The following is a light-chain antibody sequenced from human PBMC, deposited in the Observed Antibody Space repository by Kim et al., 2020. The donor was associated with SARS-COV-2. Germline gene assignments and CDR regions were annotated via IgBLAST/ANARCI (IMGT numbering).Light chain of an antibody. CDR2: LNSDGTH. V-gene: IGLV4-69*01. CDR3: QTWGTGSVV. Sequence: SVKLTCTLSSGHSSYAIAWHQQQPEKGPRYLMKLNSDGTHSKGDGIPDRFSGSSSGAERYLTISSLQSEDEADYYCQTWGTGSVVFGGGTQLTVL. CDR1: SGHSSYA. J-gene: IGLJ2*01.